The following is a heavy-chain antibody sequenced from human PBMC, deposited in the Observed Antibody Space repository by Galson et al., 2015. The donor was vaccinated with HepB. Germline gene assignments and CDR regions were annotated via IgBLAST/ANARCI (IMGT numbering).Heavy chain of an antibody. Sequence: SETLSLTCAVYGGSFSGYYWSWIRQPPGKGLEWIGEINHSGSTNYNPSLKSRVTISVDTSKNQFSLKLSSVTAADTAAYYCARRRTTVSPFDYWGQGTLVTVSS. D-gene: IGHD4-17*01. V-gene: IGHV4-34*01. CDR1: GGSFSGYY. CDR3: ARRRTTVSPFDY. CDR2: INHSGST. J-gene: IGHJ4*02.